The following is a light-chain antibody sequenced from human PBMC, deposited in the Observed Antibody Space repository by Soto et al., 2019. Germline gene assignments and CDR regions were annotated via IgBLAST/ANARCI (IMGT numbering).Light chain of an antibody. J-gene: IGKJ1*01. V-gene: IGKV1-5*03. CDR3: QQYNSYSPT. CDR1: DNIGPW. CDR2: KAS. Sequence: DIQMTQSPSTLSASIGDRVAITCRASDNIGPWVAWYQQKPGKAPKLLIYKASTLETGVPSRFSGSGSETEFTLTISGLQPGDSATYYCQQYNSYSPTFGQGTKVDIK.